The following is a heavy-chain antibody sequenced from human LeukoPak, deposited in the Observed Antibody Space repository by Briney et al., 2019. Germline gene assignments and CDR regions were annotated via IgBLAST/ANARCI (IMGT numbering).Heavy chain of an antibody. D-gene: IGHD2-2*01. V-gene: IGHV1-2*02. CDR1: GYTFTGYY. J-gene: IGHJ5*02. CDR2: INPNSGGT. CDR3: ARPFAIVVVPAAIGDNWFDP. Sequence: ASVRVSCTASGYTFTGYYMHWVRQAPGQGLEWMGWINPNSGGTNYAQTFKGRVTMTRDTSISTAYMELSRLRSDDTAVYYCARPFAIVVVPAAIGDNWFDPWGQGTLVTVSS.